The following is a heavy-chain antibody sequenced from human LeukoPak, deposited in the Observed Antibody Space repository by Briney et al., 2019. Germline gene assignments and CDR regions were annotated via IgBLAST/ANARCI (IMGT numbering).Heavy chain of an antibody. CDR1: GGSISSYY. J-gene: IGHJ5*02. D-gene: IGHD2-2*03. Sequence: PSETLSLTCTVSGGSISSYYWSWIRQPAGKGLEWIGRIYTSGSTNYNPSLRSRVTMSVDTSKNQFSLKLSSVTAADTAVYYCARDRGYCSSTSCLNWLDPWGQGTLVTVSS. CDR3: ARDRGYCSSTSCLNWLDP. V-gene: IGHV4-4*07. CDR2: IYTSGST.